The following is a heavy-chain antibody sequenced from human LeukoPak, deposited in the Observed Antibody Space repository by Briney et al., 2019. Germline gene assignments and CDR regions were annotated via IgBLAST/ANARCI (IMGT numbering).Heavy chain of an antibody. CDR1: GFTFSTYA. D-gene: IGHD1-26*01. V-gene: IGHV3-23*01. Sequence: GGSLRLSCAASGFTFSTYAMSWVRQAPGKGLEWVSLIGGSDGRTRYADSVKGRFTISRDNSKNTLYLQMNSLRAEDTAVYYCAKSDSGSYLEAFDYWGQGTLVTVSS. CDR2: IGGSDGRT. J-gene: IGHJ4*02. CDR3: AKSDSGSYLEAFDY.